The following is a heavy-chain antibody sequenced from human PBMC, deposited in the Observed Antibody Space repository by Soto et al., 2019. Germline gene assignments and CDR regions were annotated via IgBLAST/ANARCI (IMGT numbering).Heavy chain of an antibody. J-gene: IGHJ5*01. D-gene: IGHD5-18*01. CDR3: ARLVQYGYPHPDS. Sequence: QGQLVQSGNEVKKPGASVKVSCKASGYTFSMYGITWVRQAPGQGLEWMGWSSAYNGKTQYAQKLQGRVAMTTDTSRPTAYLLPSTSRSTAGGTDSCARLVQYGYPHPDSWGQGTRVPVTS. CDR2: SSAYNGKT. V-gene: IGHV1-18*01. CDR1: GYTFSMYG.